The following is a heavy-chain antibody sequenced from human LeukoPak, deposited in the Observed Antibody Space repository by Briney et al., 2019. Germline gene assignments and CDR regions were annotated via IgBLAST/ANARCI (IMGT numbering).Heavy chain of an antibody. V-gene: IGHV3-7*04. D-gene: IGHD3-10*01. CDR2: INQVASER. CDR3: VRDGGYYGPDS. CDR1: GFTISFYW. Sequence: GGSLRLSCAASGFTISFYWMSWVRQAPGKGLEWVANINQVASERNYVDSVKGRFTISRDDAKNSLYLQMNSVRAEDTAMYYCVRDGGYYGPDSWGQGALVSVSS. J-gene: IGHJ4*02.